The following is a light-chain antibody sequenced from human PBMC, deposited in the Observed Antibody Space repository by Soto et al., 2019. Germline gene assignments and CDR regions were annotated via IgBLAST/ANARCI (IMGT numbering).Light chain of an antibody. J-gene: IGLJ2*01. CDR2: NVS. CDR3: SSFTDRTTVL. CDR1: SCDVGAYNY. Sequence: QSVLTQPASVSGSPGQSITISCTGTSCDVGAYNYVSWYQQHPGKAPKLIIYNVSNRPSGVSNRFSGSKSANTASLTIFGLQAEDEADYYCSSFTDRTTVLFGGGTKLTVL. V-gene: IGLV2-14*01.